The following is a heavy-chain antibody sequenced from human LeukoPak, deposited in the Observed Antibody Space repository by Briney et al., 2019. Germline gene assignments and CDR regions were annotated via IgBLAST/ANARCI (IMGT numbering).Heavy chain of an antibody. D-gene: IGHD6-13*01. CDR1: GFTISTNY. Sequence: GGSLRLSCAASGFTISTNYMSWVRQAPGKGLEGVSVVYGGNTSYYADSVKGRFTISRDTSKNTVHLQMNSLRTGDTAVYYCARAYGSNSNDYWGQGTLVTVSS. V-gene: IGHV3-66*02. CDR2: VYGGNTS. CDR3: ARAYGSNSNDY. J-gene: IGHJ4*02.